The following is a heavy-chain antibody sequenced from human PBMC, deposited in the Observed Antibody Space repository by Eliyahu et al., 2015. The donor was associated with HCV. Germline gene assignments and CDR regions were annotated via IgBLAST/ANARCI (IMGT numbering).Heavy chain of an antibody. D-gene: IGHD3-10*01. Sequence: QVQVQQWGAGLLKPSDTLSLTCAVYGGSFSGYSWXWIRRPPGEGLEWVGESDYSGTTNYNPSLKSRVTISLDTSKKQLSLKLSSVTAADTAVYYCARGFYGSGPYKRQDYYYGMDVWGRGTTVIVSS. CDR1: GGSFSGYS. J-gene: IGHJ6*02. CDR2: SDYSGTT. CDR3: ARGFYGSGPYKRQDYYYGMDV. V-gene: IGHV4-34*02.